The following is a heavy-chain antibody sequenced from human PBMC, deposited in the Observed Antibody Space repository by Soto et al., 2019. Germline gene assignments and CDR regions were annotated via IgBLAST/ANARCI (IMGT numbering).Heavy chain of an antibody. CDR1: EFTFSTHA. V-gene: IGHV3-23*01. J-gene: IGHJ4*02. CDR2: ISGSGGST. Sequence: GGSLRLSCAASEFTFSTHAMTWVRQAPGKGLEWVSSISGSGGSTYYADSVKGRFTISRDNSKNTLYLQMNSLRAEDAAVYYCASLYSSSSHFDYWGQGTLVTVSS. D-gene: IGHD6-6*01. CDR3: ASLYSSSSHFDY.